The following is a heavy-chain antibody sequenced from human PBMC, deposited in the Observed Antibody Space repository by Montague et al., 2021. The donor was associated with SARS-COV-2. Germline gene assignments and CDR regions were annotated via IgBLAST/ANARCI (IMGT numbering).Heavy chain of an antibody. V-gene: IGHV4-39*07. Sequence: SETLSLTCTVSGGSISVSSCYWVWIRPPPGKGLEWIGCIYYGGTADYNPSLKSRVTISVDTSNNQFSLKLTSLTAADTAVYSCASSPLRTSGANWYDKYFQHWGQGTRVTVSS. CDR1: GGSISVSSCY. CDR2: IYYGGTA. J-gene: IGHJ1*01. D-gene: IGHD1-1*01. CDR3: ASSPLRTSGANWYDKYFQH.